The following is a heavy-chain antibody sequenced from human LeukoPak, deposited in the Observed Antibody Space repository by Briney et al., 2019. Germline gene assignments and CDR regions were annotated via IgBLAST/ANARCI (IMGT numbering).Heavy chain of an antibody. CDR3: AKSPGYCSGGSCFHGMDV. J-gene: IGHJ6*02. CDR2: ISGSGGST. V-gene: IGHV3-23*01. Sequence: GGSLRLSCAASGFTFSSYAMSWVRQAPGKGLEGVSAISGSGGSTYYADSVKGRFTISRDNSKNTLYLQMNSLRAEDTAVYYCAKSPGYCSGGSCFHGMDVWGQGTTVTVSS. D-gene: IGHD2-15*01. CDR1: GFTFSSYA.